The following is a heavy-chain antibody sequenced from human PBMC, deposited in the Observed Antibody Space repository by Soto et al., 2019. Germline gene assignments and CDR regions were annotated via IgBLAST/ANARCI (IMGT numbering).Heavy chain of an antibody. CDR2: ISGSGGST. V-gene: IGHV3-23*01. CDR1: GFTFSSYA. D-gene: IGHD3-3*01. Sequence: GGSLRLSCAASGFTFSSYAMSWVRQAPGKGLEWVSAISGSGGSTYYADSVKGRFTISRDNSKNTLYLQMNSLGAEDTAVYYCAKDPSDFWSGYFYMDVWGKGTTVTVSS. CDR3: AKDPSDFWSGYFYMDV. J-gene: IGHJ6*03.